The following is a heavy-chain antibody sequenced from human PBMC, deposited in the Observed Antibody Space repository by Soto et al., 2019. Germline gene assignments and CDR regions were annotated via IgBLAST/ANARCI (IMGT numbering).Heavy chain of an antibody. V-gene: IGHV1-46*03. CDR1: GYTFTSYG. CDR3: ARDGNTMVRGVIYYYYGMDV. Sequence: ASVKVSCKASGYTFTSYGISWVRQAPGQGLEWMGIINPSGGSTSYAQKFQGRVTMTRDTSTSTVYMELSSLRSEDTAVYYCARDGNTMVRGVIYYYYGMDVWGQGTTVTVSS. D-gene: IGHD3-10*01. J-gene: IGHJ6*02. CDR2: INPSGGST.